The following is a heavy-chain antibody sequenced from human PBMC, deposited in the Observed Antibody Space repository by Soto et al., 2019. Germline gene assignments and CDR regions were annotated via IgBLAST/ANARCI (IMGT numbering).Heavy chain of an antibody. CDR2: ISSDGNKK. Sequence: VQLVQSGGGVVQPGRSLRLSCVASGFTFSADGMHWVRQAPGKGLEWVSAISSDGNKKDYGDSVKGRFTISRDNSKNPMYLQKKSLRAEDSAIYYCAKDWVVYACSGDVSDYFDYWCQGTLVTVSS. V-gene: IGHV3-30*18. D-gene: IGHD2-15*01. J-gene: IGHJ4*02. CDR1: GFTFSADG. CDR3: AKDWVVYACSGDVSDYFDY.